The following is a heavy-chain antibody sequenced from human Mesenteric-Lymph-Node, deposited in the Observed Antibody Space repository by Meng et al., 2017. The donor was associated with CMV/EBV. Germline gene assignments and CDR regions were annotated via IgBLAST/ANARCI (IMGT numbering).Heavy chain of an antibody. V-gene: IGHV5-51*01. CDR1: GYTFTNYW. Sequence: KVSCKGSGYTFTNYWIGWVRQMPGKGLECMGIIYPGDSDTKYSPSFQGQVTISADKSINTAYLQWSSLQASDTAMYYCARSTTVTDFDSWGQGTLVTVSS. CDR2: IYPGDSDT. CDR3: ARSTTVTDFDS. D-gene: IGHD4-11*01. J-gene: IGHJ4*02.